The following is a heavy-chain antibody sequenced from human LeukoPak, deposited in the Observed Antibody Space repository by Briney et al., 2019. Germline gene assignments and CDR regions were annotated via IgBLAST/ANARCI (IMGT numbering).Heavy chain of an antibody. CDR3: ARDGDTTIVNFAFDI. J-gene: IGHJ3*02. Sequence: GGSLRLSCVASGFTFSSYSMNWVRQAPGKGLEWVSYISSSSSTIYYADSVKGRFTISRDNAKNSLHLQLNSLSDEDTAVYYCARDGDTTIVNFAFDIWGQGTMVTVSS. V-gene: IGHV3-48*02. CDR2: ISSSSSTI. D-gene: IGHD3-16*02. CDR1: GFTFSSYS.